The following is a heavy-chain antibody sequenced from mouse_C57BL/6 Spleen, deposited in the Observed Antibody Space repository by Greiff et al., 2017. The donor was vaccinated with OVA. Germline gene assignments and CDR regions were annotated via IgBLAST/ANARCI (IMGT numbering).Heavy chain of an antibody. CDR2: IYPRSGNT. CDR1: GYTFTSYG. V-gene: IGHV1-81*01. CDR3: ADLLPFDY. J-gene: IGHJ2*01. D-gene: IGHD1-1*01. Sequence: VKLVESGAELARPGASVKLSCKASGYTFTSYGISWVKQRTGQGLEWIGEIYPRSGNTYYNEKFKGKATLTADKSSSTAYMELRSLTSEDSAVYFCADLLPFDYWGQGTTLTVSS.